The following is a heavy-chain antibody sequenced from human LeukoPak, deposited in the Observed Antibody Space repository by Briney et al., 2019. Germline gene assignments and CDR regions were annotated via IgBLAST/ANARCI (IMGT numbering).Heavy chain of an antibody. V-gene: IGHV3-49*04. J-gene: IGHJ4*02. CDR1: GFTFSTCS. CDR2: IASETYGGTA. CDR3: TRDQTPYY. Sequence: PGGSLRLSCAASGFTFSTCSMNWVRQAPGKGLEWVGFIASETYGGTAEYAASVKGRFIISRDDSKSIAYLQMNSLKTEDTAVYYCTRDQTPYYWGQGTLVTVSS.